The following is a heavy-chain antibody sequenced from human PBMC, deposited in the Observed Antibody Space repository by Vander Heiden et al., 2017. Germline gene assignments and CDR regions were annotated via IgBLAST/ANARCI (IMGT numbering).Heavy chain of an antibody. J-gene: IGHJ4*02. Sequence: EVQLVQSGGGLVQPGGSLRLSCGASGFPFSSYTMTWVSQTPGKGLEWISYISATGVTIYYSQSVEGRFTISRDNVKNSLYLQMNNLRDDDTGVYYCARDPKLYGAFGPYFDYWGQGVLVTVAS. V-gene: IGHV3-48*02. CDR3: ARDPKLYGAFGPYFDY. CDR1: GFPFSSYT. CDR2: ISATGVTI. D-gene: IGHD2-15*01.